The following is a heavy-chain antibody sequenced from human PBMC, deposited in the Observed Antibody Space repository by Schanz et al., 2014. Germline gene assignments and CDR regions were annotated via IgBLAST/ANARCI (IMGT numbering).Heavy chain of an antibody. CDR1: GYTFTSYG. D-gene: IGHD2-2*01. CDR2: ISAYNGHT. Sequence: QVQLVQSGAEVKKPGASVKVSCKASGYTFTSYGLNWVRQAPGQGLEWMGWISAYNGHTNYAQKVQGRVTMTTDTSTGTAYMELRSLRSDDTAVYYCARDRRRYCSTASCLHDNWFDPWGQGTLVIVSS. J-gene: IGHJ5*02. V-gene: IGHV1-18*01. CDR3: ARDRRRYCSTASCLHDNWFDP.